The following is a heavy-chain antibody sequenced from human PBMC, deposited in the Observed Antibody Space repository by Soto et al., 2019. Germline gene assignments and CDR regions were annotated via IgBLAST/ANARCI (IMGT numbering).Heavy chain of an antibody. CDR3: ARDHCSSTSCYAGVNYFDY. V-gene: IGHV1-69*04. CDR1: GGTFSSYT. D-gene: IGHD2-2*01. Sequence: GASVKVSCKASGGTFSSYTISWVRQAPGQGLEWMGRIIPILGIANYAQKFQGRVTITADKSTSTAYMELSSLRSEDTAVYYCARDHCSSTSCYAGVNYFDYWGQGTLVTVSS. CDR2: IIPILGIA. J-gene: IGHJ4*02.